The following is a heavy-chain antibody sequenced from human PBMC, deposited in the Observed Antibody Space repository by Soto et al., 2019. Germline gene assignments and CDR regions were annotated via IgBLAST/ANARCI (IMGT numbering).Heavy chain of an antibody. CDR2: VNAGNGNT. V-gene: IGHV1-3*01. D-gene: IGHD3-16*01. CDR1: GYTFTSYA. CDR3: AIEISTDPVLSHYYYYMDI. Sequence: QVLLVQSGAEVKKPGASVKVSCKASGYTFTSYAMHWVRQAPGQRLEWMGWVNAGNGNTNYLQRFQGRVTITRYTSASTAYMELSSLRSEDTAVYYCAIEISTDPVLSHYYYYMDIWGKGTTVTVSS. J-gene: IGHJ6*03.